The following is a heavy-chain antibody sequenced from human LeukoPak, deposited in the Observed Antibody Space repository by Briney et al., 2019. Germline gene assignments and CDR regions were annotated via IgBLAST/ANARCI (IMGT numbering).Heavy chain of an antibody. CDR2: INPSGGST. V-gene: IGHV1-46*03. Sequence: ASVKVSCKASGYTFTSYYMHWVRQAPGQGLEWMGIINPSGGSTSYAQKFQGRVTMTWDTSTSTVYMELSSLRSEDTAVYYCAREGYSSSSGSWFDPWGQGTLVTVSS. D-gene: IGHD6-13*01. CDR1: GYTFTSYY. J-gene: IGHJ5*02. CDR3: AREGYSSSSGSWFDP.